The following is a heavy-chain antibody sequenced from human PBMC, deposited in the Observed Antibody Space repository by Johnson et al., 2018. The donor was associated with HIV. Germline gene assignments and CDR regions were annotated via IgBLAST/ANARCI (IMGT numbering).Heavy chain of an antibody. V-gene: IGHV3-66*02. CDR2: IYSGGTT. CDR1: GFTVSSNY. Sequence: VQLVESGGGLVQPGGSLRLSCAASGFTVSSNYMSWVRQAPGKGLEWVSVIYSGGTTYYADSVKGRFTISRDNSKNTLYLQMNSLRAEDTAVYYCPREGPMVRSGAFDIWGQGTKVTVSS. CDR3: PREGPMVRSGAFDI. D-gene: IGHD3-10*01. J-gene: IGHJ3*02.